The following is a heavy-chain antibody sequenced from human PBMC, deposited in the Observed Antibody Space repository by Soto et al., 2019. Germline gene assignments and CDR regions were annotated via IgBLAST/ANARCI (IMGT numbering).Heavy chain of an antibody. CDR2: ISAYNGNT. CDR3: ARGTPDTAMVTGAFDI. D-gene: IGHD5-18*01. CDR1: CYTFTSYG. Sequence: ASVKVSFKASCYTFTSYGIGWVRQAPGQGLEWMGWISAYNGNTNYAQKLQGRVTMTTDTSTSTAYMELRSLRSDDTAVYYCARGTPDTAMVTGAFDIWGQGTMVTVSS. V-gene: IGHV1-18*01. J-gene: IGHJ3*02.